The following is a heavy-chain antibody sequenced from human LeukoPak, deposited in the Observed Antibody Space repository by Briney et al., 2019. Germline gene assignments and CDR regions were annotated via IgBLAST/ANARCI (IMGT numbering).Heavy chain of an antibody. J-gene: IGHJ5*02. Sequence: GASVKVSCKASGYTFTGYYMHWVRQAPGQGLEWMGWINPNSGGTNYAQKFQGRVTMTRDTSISTAYMELSRLRSDDTAVYYCAREEEFQWERPPPNRGWFDPWGQGTLVTVSS. CDR2: INPNSGGT. D-gene: IGHD1-26*01. CDR3: AREEEFQWERPPPNRGWFDP. V-gene: IGHV1-2*02. CDR1: GYTFTGYY.